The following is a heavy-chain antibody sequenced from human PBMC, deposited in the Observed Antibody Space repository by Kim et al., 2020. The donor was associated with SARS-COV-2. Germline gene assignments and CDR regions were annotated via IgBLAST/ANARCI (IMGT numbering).Heavy chain of an antibody. V-gene: IGHV3-30*02. J-gene: IGHJ2*01. Sequence: DSVKGRFTSARDNSKNTLYLQMNSLRAEDTAVYYCAKPVGGHPKGWYFDLWGRGTLVTVSS. D-gene: IGHD1-26*01. CDR3: AKPVGGHPKGWYFDL.